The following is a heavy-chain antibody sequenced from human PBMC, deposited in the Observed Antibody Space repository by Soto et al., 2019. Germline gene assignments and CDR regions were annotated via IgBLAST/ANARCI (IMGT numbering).Heavy chain of an antibody. CDR2: INPNSGGT. J-gene: IGHJ4*02. V-gene: IGHV1-2*02. CDR3: ARGIARRRYFDY. Sequence: ASVKVSCKASGYTFTGYYIHWVRQAPGQGLEWMGWINPNSGGTNYAQKFQGRVTMTRDTSISTAYMELSRLRSDDTAVYYCARGIARRRYFDYWGQGTLVTVSS. D-gene: IGHD6-13*01. CDR1: GYTFTGYY.